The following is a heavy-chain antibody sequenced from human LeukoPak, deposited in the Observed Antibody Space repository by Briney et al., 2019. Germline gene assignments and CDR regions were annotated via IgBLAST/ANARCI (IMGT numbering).Heavy chain of an antibody. Sequence: ASLKVSCKAPGYTFTAYYMHWVRQAPGQGLEWMGWINPNSGGTNYAQKFQGRVTMTRDTSISTAYMELSRLRSDDTAVYYCARDFYYDSSGYKDYWGQGTLVTVSS. CDR1: GYTFTAYY. CDR3: ARDFYYDSSGYKDY. V-gene: IGHV1-2*02. CDR2: INPNSGGT. J-gene: IGHJ4*02. D-gene: IGHD3-22*01.